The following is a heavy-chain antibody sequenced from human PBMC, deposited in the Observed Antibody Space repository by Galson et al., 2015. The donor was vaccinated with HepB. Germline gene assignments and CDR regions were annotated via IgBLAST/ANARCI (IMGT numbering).Heavy chain of an antibody. CDR2: IRSKAYGGTT. CDR1: GFTFGHYA. V-gene: IGHV3-49*04. J-gene: IGHJ6*02. D-gene: IGHD3-10*01. CDR3: TSSYYYASGSYWGGTPWNDYYYGMDV. Sequence: SLRLSCAASGFTFGHYAMSWVRQAPGKGLEWVGFIRSKAYGGTTEYAASVKGRFTISTDDSKSIAYLQMNRLKTEDTAVYYCTSSYYYASGSYWGGTPWNDYYYGMDVWGQGTTVTVSS.